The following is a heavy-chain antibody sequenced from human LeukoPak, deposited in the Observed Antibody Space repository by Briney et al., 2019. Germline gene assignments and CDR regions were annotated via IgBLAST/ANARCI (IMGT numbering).Heavy chain of an antibody. D-gene: IGHD2-8*01. CDR3: VRDSYYAFDI. V-gene: IGHV3-48*04. CDR2: ISSSSSTV. CDR1: GFIFSTST. J-gene: IGHJ3*02. Sequence: GGSLRLFCAASGFIFSTSTMNWVRQAPGKGLEWVSYISSSSSTVFHADSVKGRFTISRDNAKSSLFLHMNSLRAEDAAIYYCVRDSYYAFDIWGQGTVVAVSS.